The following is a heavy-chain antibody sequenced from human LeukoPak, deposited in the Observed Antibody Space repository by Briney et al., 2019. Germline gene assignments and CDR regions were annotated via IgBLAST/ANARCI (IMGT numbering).Heavy chain of an antibody. Sequence: GASVKVSCKVSGYTLTELSMHWVRQAPGKGLEWMGGFDPEDGETIYAQKFQGRVTMTEDTSTDTAYMELSSLRSEDTAVYYCATVPKVSGDYDILYYYYMDVWGKGTTVTVSS. CDR2: FDPEDGET. CDR3: ATVPKVSGDYDILYYYYMDV. J-gene: IGHJ6*03. V-gene: IGHV1-24*01. CDR1: GYTLTELS. D-gene: IGHD3-9*01.